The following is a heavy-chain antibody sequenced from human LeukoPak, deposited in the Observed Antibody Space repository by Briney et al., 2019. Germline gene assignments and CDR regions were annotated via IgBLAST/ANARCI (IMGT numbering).Heavy chain of an antibody. CDR1: GFTFSRNW. J-gene: IGHJ4*02. CDR2: IGGSVSNT. Sequence: GGSLRLSCEASGFTFSRNWMTWVRQAPGKGLEWVSTIGGSVSNTYYADSVKGRFTISRDNSKNTLSLQMNSLRAEDTAVYYCAKRGNYPMYYFDYWGQGTLVTVSS. V-gene: IGHV3-23*01. CDR3: AKRGNYPMYYFDY. D-gene: IGHD3-16*02.